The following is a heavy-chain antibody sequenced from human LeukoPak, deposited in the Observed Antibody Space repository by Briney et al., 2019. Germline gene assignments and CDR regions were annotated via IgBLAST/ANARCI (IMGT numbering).Heavy chain of an antibody. J-gene: IGHJ4*02. CDR1: GFAFSTFW. D-gene: IGHD3-10*01. V-gene: IGHV3-7*01. CDR3: ARDAHLAYASGFDY. CDR2: IKEDASEK. Sequence: PGESLRLSCTASGFAFSTFWMSWVRQAPRKGLEWVANIKEDASEKYYVDSVKGRFIISRDNAKNSLYLQMSSLRAEDTALYYCARDAHLAYASGFDYWGQGALVTVSS.